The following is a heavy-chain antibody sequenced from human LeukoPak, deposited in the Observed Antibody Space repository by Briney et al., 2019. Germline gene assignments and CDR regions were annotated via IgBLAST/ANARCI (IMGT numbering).Heavy chain of an antibody. CDR2: IIPIFGTA. Sequence: GASVKVSCKASGGTFSSYAISWERQAPGQGLEWMGRIIPIFGTANYAQKFQGRVTITADESTSTAYMELSSLRSEDTAVYYCASLPAVYSSGWPFDYWGQGTLVTVSS. V-gene: IGHV1-69*13. CDR3: ASLPAVYSSGWPFDY. CDR1: GGTFSSYA. J-gene: IGHJ4*02. D-gene: IGHD6-19*01.